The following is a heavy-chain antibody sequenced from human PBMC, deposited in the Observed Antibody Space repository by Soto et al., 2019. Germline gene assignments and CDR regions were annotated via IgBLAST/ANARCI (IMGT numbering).Heavy chain of an antibody. CDR2: IKPDGSEQ. V-gene: IGHV3-7*01. D-gene: IGHD1-20*01. Sequence: EVQLVESGGGLVQPGGSLRLSCAASEFTFDKYYMTWVRQAPGKGPEWVANIKPDGSEQYYVDSVKGRFTFSRDNANNSLYLQMNSLRAEDTAVYFCARGNWNYYYGFDVWGQGTTVTVSS. CDR1: EFTFDKYY. J-gene: IGHJ6*02. CDR3: ARGNWNYYYGFDV.